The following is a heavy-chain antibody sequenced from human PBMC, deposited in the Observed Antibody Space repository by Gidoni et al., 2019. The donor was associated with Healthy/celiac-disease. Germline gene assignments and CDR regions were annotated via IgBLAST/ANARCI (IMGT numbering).Heavy chain of an antibody. CDR2: ISSSRSTI. V-gene: IGHV3-48*01. Sequence: EVQLVESGGGLVQHGGSLRLSCAASGFTFSSYSMNWVRQAPGKGLEWVSYISSSRSTIYYADSVKGRFTISRDNAKNSLYLQMNSLRAEDTAVYYCAGGGWTTFDYWGQGTLVTVSS. J-gene: IGHJ4*02. CDR3: AGGGWTTFDY. D-gene: IGHD4-17*01. CDR1: GFTFSSYS.